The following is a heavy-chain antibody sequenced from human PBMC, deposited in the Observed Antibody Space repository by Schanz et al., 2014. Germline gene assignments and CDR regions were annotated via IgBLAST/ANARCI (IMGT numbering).Heavy chain of an antibody. CDR1: GFSFGTYA. D-gene: IGHD3-22*01. J-gene: IGHJ4*02. Sequence: EVHLLESGGGLVQPGGSLRLSCAASGFSFGTYAMSWVRQAPGKGLLWVSSISGTGGDDTYYADSVKGRFTISRDNSKNTLFLQMNSLRVEDSAIYYCAKDISYTSGKDDYWGQGTLVTVSS. CDR3: AKDISYTSGKDDY. CDR2: ISGTGGDDT. V-gene: IGHV3-23*01.